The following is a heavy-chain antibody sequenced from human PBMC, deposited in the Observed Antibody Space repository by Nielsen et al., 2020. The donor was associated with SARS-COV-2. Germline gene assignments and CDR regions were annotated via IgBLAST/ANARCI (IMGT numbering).Heavy chain of an antibody. CDR1: GFTFDDYA. CDR2: ISWNSGSI. J-gene: IGHJ6*01. V-gene: IGHV3-9*01. CDR3: TLLQEHL. Sequence: SLKISCAASGFTFDDYAMHWVRQAPGEGLEWVSGISWNSGSIAYAESVKGRFIISRDNAKNSLYLQMNSLHQGPIGLPPGTLLQEHLWG.